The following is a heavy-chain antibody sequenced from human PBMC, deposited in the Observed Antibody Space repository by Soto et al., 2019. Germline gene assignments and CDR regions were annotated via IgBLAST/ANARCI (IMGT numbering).Heavy chain of an antibody. D-gene: IGHD3-22*01. Sequence: SETLSLTCTVSGGSVSSGSYYWSWIRQPPGKGLEWIGYIYYSGSTNYNPSLKSRVTISVDTSKNQFSLKLSSVTAADTAVYYCASVLYYHDSSDTLWGQGTLVTVSS. V-gene: IGHV4-61*01. CDR1: GGSVSSGSYY. J-gene: IGHJ4*02. CDR3: ASVLYYHDSSDTL. CDR2: IYYSGST.